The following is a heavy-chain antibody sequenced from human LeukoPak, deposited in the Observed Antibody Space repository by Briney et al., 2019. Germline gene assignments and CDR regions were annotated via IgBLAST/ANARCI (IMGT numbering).Heavy chain of an antibody. V-gene: IGHV3-7*01. CDR1: GGSISSSNW. J-gene: IGHJ4*02. D-gene: IGHD5-12*01. Sequence: ETLSLTCAVSGGSISSSNWWNWVRQTPGQGLEWVANIKQDGSEKNYVDSLKGRFTISRDNAKNSLYLQMDSLRVEDTALYYCAGGSGWLIDYWGQGTLVTVSS. CDR2: IKQDGSEK. CDR3: AGGSGWLIDY.